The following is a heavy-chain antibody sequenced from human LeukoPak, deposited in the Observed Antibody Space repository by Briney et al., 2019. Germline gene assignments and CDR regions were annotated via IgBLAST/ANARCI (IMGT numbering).Heavy chain of an antibody. V-gene: IGHV3-23*01. CDR3: AKGFIVVVPAAHLWDAFDI. CDR1: GFTFRNYA. Sequence: GGSLRLSCEASGFTFRNYAMTWVRQAPGKGLEWVSAISGSGAKTYYADSVKGRFTISRDNSKNTLYLQMNSLRAEDTAVYYCAKGFIVVVPAAHLWDAFDIWGQGTMVTVSS. D-gene: IGHD2-2*01. CDR2: ISGSGAKT. J-gene: IGHJ3*02.